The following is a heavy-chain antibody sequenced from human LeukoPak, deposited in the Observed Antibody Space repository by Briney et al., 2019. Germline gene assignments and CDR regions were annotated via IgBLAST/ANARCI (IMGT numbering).Heavy chain of an antibody. CDR1: GFTFSSYW. J-gene: IGHJ2*01. D-gene: IGHD3-22*01. Sequence: GYLRLSCAASGFTFSSYWMSWVRQAPGKGLEWVANIKQDGSEKYYVDSVKGRFTISRDNAKNSLYLQMNSLRAEDTAVYYCAREAYYDSSGYESNWYFDLWGRGTLVTVSS. CDR3: AREAYYDSSGYESNWYFDL. V-gene: IGHV3-7*01. CDR2: IKQDGSEK.